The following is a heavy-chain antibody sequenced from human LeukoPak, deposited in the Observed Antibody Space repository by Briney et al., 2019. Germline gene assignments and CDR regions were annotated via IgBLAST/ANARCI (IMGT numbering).Heavy chain of an antibody. J-gene: IGHJ4*02. CDR3: AREGITMVRQPHRFDY. CDR1: GFTFSSYS. CDR2: ISSSSSYI. D-gene: IGHD3-10*01. V-gene: IGHV3-21*01. Sequence: GGSLRLSCAASGFTFSSYSMNWVRQAPGKGLEWVSSISSSSSYIYYADSVKGRFTISRDNAKNSLYPQMNSLRAEDTAVYYCAREGITMVRQPHRFDYWGQGTLVTVSS.